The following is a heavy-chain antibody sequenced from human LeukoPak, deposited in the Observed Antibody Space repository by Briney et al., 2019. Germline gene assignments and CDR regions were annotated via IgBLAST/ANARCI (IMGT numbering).Heavy chain of an antibody. Sequence: PGGSLRLSCTASGFTFGEYSMSWVRQPPGKGLEWVSLSNRNIDGGTRDSAAAVKGRFTISRDHSKNTLSLQMYRLKIEDTAVYFCTSDTLATSDYGMDVWGQGTTVTVSS. CDR1: GFTFGEYS. D-gene: IGHD5-24*01. J-gene: IGHJ6*02. V-gene: IGHV3-15*01. CDR3: TSDTLATSDYGMDV. CDR2: SNRNIDGGTR.